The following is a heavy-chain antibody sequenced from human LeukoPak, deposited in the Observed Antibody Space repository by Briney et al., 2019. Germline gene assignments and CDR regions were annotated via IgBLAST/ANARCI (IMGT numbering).Heavy chain of an antibody. D-gene: IGHD5-18*01. CDR1: GFTFSDYY. Sequence: GGSLRLSCAASGFTFSDYYMSWIRQAPGKGLEWVSYISSSGSTIYYADSVKGRFTISRDNAKNSLYLRMNSLRAEDTAVYYCARAERGYSYGYYFDYWGQGTLVTVSS. CDR2: ISSSGSTI. CDR3: ARAERGYSYGYYFDY. J-gene: IGHJ4*02. V-gene: IGHV3-11*04.